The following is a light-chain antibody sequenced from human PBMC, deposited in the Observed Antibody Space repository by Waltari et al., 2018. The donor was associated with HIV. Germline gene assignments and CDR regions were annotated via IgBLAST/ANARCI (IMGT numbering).Light chain of an antibody. J-gene: IGLJ3*02. CDR2: EVS. CDR1: SSDVGSYKL. CDR3: CSYAGSSTLV. V-gene: IGLV2-23*02. Sequence: QSALTQPASVSGSPGQSITISCPGTSSDVGSYKLVSWYQQHPGKAPKLMIYEVSKRPSGVSNRFSGSKSGNTASLTISGLQAEDEADYYCCSYAGSSTLVFGGGTKLTVL.